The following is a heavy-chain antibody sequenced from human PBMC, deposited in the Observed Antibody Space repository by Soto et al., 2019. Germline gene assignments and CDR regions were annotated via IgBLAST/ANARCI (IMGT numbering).Heavy chain of an antibody. J-gene: IGHJ4*02. CDR3: ARVRAAGRYIWGSYHDY. Sequence: QVQLQESGPGLVKPSQTLSLTCTVSGGSISSGGYYWSWIRQHPGKGLEWIGYIYYSGSTYYNPSLTSRVTISVDTSKNQFSLKLSSVTAADTAGYYCARVRAAGRYIWGSYHDYWGQGTLVTVSS. D-gene: IGHD3-16*02. V-gene: IGHV4-31*03. CDR2: IYYSGST. CDR1: GGSISSGGYY.